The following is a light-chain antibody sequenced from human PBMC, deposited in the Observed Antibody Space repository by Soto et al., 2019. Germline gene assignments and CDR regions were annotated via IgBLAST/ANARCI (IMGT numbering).Light chain of an antibody. CDR1: RSVNNF. CDR3: HQRAGWPPT. V-gene: IGKV3-11*01. CDR2: DAS. Sequence: EIVFAHCPGTRSVAAGERATLSCRATRSVNNFVAWYQQKPGQAPSLLISDASNRATGIPDRLSGSGSGTDFTLTINSLEPEDFAVYFCHQRAGWPPTFGGGIKVDI. J-gene: IGKJ4*01.